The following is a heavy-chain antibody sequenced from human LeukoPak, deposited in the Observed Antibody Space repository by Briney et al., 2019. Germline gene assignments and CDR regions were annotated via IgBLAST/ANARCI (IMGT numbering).Heavy chain of an antibody. CDR3: AKDRTYDSDAFDI. CDR2: IRYDGSNK. CDR1: GFTFSSYG. V-gene: IGHV3-30*02. J-gene: IGHJ3*02. Sequence: PGGSLRLSCAASGFTFSSYGMHWVRQAPGKGLEWVAFIRYDGSNKYYADSVKGRSTISRDNSKNTLYLQMNSLRAEDTAVYYCAKDRTYDSDAFDIWGQGTMVTVSS. D-gene: IGHD3-22*01.